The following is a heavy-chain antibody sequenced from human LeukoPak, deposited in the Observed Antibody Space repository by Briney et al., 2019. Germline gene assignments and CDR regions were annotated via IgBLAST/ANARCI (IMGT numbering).Heavy chain of an antibody. J-gene: IGHJ6*02. CDR3: AKDVRDCRSTSCYTYYYYYGMDV. CDR2: ISGSSGST. Sequence: PGGSLRLSCAASGFTFSSYAINWVRQAPGKGLEWVSAISGSSGSTYYADSVKGWFTISRDNSKNTLYLQMNSLRAEDTAVYYCAKDVRDCRSTSCYTYYYYYGMDVWGQGTTVTVSS. D-gene: IGHD2-2*02. CDR1: GFTFSSYA. V-gene: IGHV3-23*01.